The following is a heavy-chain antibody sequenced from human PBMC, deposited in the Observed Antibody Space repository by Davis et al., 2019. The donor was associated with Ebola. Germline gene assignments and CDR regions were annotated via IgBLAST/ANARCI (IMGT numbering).Heavy chain of an antibody. CDR2: IKQDGSEK. V-gene: IGHV3-7*03. CDR3: ARDSYCTNGVCYPYGMDV. CDR1: GFTFSSYW. Sequence: GESLKISCAASGFTFSSYWMSWVRQAPGKGLEWVANIKQDGSEKYYVDSVKGRFTISRDNAKNSLYLQMNSLSAEDTAVYYCARDSYCTNGVCYPYGMDVWGQGTTVTVSS. D-gene: IGHD2-8*01. J-gene: IGHJ6*02.